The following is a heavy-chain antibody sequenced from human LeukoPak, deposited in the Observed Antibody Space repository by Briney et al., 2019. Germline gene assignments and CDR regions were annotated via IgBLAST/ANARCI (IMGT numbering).Heavy chain of an antibody. V-gene: IGHV1-24*01. CDR2: FDPEDGET. Sequence: GASVKVSCKVSGYTLTELSMHWVRQAPGKGLEWMGGFDPEDGETIYAQKFQGRVTMTEDTSTDTAYMELSSLRSEDTAVYYCATDYRDSGYDSLHYWGQGTLVTVSS. D-gene: IGHD5-12*01. CDR1: GYTLTELS. CDR3: ATDYRDSGYDSLHY. J-gene: IGHJ4*02.